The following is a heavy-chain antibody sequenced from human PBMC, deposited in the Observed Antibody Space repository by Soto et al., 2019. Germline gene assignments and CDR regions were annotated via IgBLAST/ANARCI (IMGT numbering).Heavy chain of an antibody. Sequence: SVKVSCKASGGTFSSYAISWVRQAPGQGLEWMGGIIPIFGTANYAQKFQGRVTITADEPTSTAYMELSSLRSEDTAVYYCARDSSCYTDAFDIWGQGTMVTVS. CDR2: IIPIFGTA. CDR3: ARDSSCYTDAFDI. V-gene: IGHV1-69*13. D-gene: IGHD3-22*01. J-gene: IGHJ3*02. CDR1: GGTFSSYA.